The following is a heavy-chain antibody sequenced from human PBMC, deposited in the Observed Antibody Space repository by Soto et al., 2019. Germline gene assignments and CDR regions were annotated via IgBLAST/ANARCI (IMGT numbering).Heavy chain of an antibody. J-gene: IGHJ4*02. D-gene: IGHD6-13*01. CDR1: GGSISSGGYS. CDR2: IYHSGST. Sequence: QLQLQESGSGLVKPSQTLSLTCAVSGGSISSGGYSWSWIRQPPGKGLEWIGYIYHSGSTYYNPSLKRRVTISVDRPKNQFSLELRSVPAAATAVSYCASSHAGAHITAAVHWGQGTLVTVSS. V-gene: IGHV4-30-2*01. CDR3: ASSHAGAHITAAVH.